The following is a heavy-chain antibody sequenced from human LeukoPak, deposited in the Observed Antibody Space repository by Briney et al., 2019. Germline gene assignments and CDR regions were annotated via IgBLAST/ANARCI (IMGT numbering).Heavy chain of an antibody. J-gene: IGHJ5*02. CDR2: IGGIGAST. CDR3: AKAAYGDYVNWFDP. CDR1: GFTFSSHA. D-gene: IGHD4-17*01. Sequence: GGSLRLSCAASGFTFSSHAMNWVRQTPGKGLEWVSSIGGIGASTYYADSVKGRFTISRDNSKNTLYLQMDSLRAEDTALYYCAKAAYGDYVNWFDPWGQGILVIVSS. V-gene: IGHV3-23*01.